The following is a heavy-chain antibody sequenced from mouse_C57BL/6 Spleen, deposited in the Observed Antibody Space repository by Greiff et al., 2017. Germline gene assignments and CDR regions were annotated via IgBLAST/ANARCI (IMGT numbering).Heavy chain of an antibody. CDR3: ARVDGSYAMDY. CDR2: ISYDGSN. V-gene: IGHV3-6*01. D-gene: IGHD2-3*01. CDR1: GYSITSGYY. Sequence: VQLKESGPGLVKPSQSLSLTCSVTGYSITSGYYWNWIRQFPGNKLEWMGYISYDGSNNYNPSLKNRISITRDTSKNQFFLKLNSVTTEDTATYYCARVDGSYAMDYWGQGTSVTVSS. J-gene: IGHJ4*01.